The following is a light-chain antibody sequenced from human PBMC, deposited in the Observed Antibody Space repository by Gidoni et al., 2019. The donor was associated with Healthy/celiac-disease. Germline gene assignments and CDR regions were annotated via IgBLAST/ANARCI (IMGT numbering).Light chain of an antibody. Sequence: EIVMTQSPATLSVSPGERATLSCRASQSVSSNLAWYQQKPGQAPRLLIYGASTRATGIPARFSGSGSGREFTLTISSLQSEDFAVYYCQQYNNWPRVWTFGQGTKVEIK. V-gene: IGKV3-15*01. CDR1: QSVSSN. J-gene: IGKJ1*01. CDR2: GAS. CDR3: QQYNNWPRVWT.